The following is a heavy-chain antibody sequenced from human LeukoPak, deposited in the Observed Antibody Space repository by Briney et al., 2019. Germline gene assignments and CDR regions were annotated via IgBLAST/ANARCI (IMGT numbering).Heavy chain of an antibody. V-gene: IGHV5-51*01. J-gene: IGHJ3*01. D-gene: IGHD2-15*01. CDR1: GYSFTNHW. Sequence: GESLKISCKGSGYSFTNHWIDWVCQMPGKDLEWLGTIRPSDSSVRYSPSFQGQVTISVDRSIDTAYLQLSSLKASDTAIYYCARHQNGDYSDASAFWGQGTMVSVSS. CDR3: ARHQNGDYSDASAF. CDR2: IRPSDSSV.